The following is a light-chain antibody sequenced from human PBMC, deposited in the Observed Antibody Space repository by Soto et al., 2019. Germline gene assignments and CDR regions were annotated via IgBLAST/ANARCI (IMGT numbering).Light chain of an antibody. CDR2: DAS. J-gene: IGKJ1*01. CDR1: QTIGTY. V-gene: IGKV1-39*01. CDR3: QQSYNTPLT. Sequence: IEGTRSPSSLAASLGDRVTITCRASQTIGTYVNWYRQKSGAAPELLIYDASTLQSGVPSRFRGGASGTDFTLTTSSLQLDDFATYYCQQSYNTPLTFGQGTKVDIK.